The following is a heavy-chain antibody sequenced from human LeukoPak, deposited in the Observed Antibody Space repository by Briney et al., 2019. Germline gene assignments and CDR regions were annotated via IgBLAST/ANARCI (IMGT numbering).Heavy chain of an antibody. J-gene: IGHJ4*02. CDR3: AKGAGPRGYYDSSGYYFLDY. D-gene: IGHD3-22*01. CDR2: VCWNSGSI. V-gene: IGHV3-9*01. CDR1: GFTFYDFA. Sequence: GRSLRLSCAASGFTFYDFAMHWVRPAPGKGREGVSGVCWNSGSIDTADSVKGRFSISRDNAKTSLYMQMNSLRAEDRALYYCAKGAGPRGYYDSSGYYFLDYWGQGTLVTVSS.